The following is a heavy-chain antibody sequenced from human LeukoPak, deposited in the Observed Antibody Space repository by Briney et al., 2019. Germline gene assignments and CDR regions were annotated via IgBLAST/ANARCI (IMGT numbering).Heavy chain of an antibody. Sequence: GGSLRLSCAASGFIFSSHGMHWVRQAPGKGLEWVAFIRYDGGNKYYADSVKGRFTISRDNSKNTLYLQMNSLRAEDTAVYYCARESSGWYYFDYWGQGTLVTVSS. J-gene: IGHJ4*02. V-gene: IGHV3-30*02. CDR3: ARESSGWYYFDY. D-gene: IGHD6-19*01. CDR2: IRYDGGNK. CDR1: GFIFSSHG.